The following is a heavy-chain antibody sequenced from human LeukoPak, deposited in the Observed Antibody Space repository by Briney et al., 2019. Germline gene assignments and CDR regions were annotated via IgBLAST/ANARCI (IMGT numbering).Heavy chain of an antibody. D-gene: IGHD4-17*01. V-gene: IGHV3-33*06. CDR2: IWYDGSNK. CDR1: GFTFSSYG. J-gene: IGHJ4*02. CDR3: AKVGYGDYYFDY. Sequence: GESLKISCAASGFTFSSYGMHWVRQAPGKGLEWVAVIWYDGSNKYYADSVKGRFTISRDNSKNTLYLQMNSLRAEDTAVYYCAKVGYGDYYFDYWGQGTLVTVSS.